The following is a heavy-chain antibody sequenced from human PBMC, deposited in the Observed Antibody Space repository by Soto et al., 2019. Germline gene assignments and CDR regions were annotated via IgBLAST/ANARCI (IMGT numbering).Heavy chain of an antibody. CDR2: LYNSESA. CDR3: ARRGSYGGSFDY. Sequence: PSETLSLTCTGSGGSIRGYYCSWIRQPPGKGLEWIGYLYNSESADYNPTLKSRLAISVDTSKKQFSLKLSSVTAADTAVYYCARRGSYGGSFDYWGLGTLVTVSS. J-gene: IGHJ4*02. CDR1: GGSIRGYY. V-gene: IGHV4-59*08. D-gene: IGHD3-16*01.